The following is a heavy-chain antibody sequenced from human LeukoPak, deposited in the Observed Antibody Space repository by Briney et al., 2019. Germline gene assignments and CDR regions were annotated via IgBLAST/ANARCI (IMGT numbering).Heavy chain of an antibody. CDR3: ARDLHPSHFDS. Sequence: GGSLRLSCTASGLSVSSNYMTWVRQAPGKGLEWVSVMYSGGHTYYADSVKGRFTVSRDYSKNTLYLQMNSLRAEDTAMYYCARDLHPSHFDSWGQGTLVTVSS. V-gene: IGHV3-53*01. CDR1: GLSVSSNY. J-gene: IGHJ4*02. CDR2: MYSGGHT.